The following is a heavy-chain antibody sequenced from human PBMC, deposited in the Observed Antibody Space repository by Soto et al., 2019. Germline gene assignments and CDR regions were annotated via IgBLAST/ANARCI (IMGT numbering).Heavy chain of an antibody. V-gene: IGHV1-18*01. Sequence: AAVKVSCKACGYTFTSYGISWVRQAPGQGLEWMGWISAYNGNTNYAQKLQGRVTMTTDTSTSTAYMELRSLRSDDTAVYYCARDGAITMVRGVSPPIYYYYGMDVWGQGTTVTVSS. J-gene: IGHJ6*02. CDR1: GYTFTSYG. CDR3: ARDGAITMVRGVSPPIYYYYGMDV. D-gene: IGHD3-10*01. CDR2: ISAYNGNT.